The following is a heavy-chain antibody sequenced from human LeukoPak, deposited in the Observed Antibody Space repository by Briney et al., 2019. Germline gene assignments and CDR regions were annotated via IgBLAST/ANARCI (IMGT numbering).Heavy chain of an antibody. J-gene: IGHJ4*02. V-gene: IGHV1-58*02. Sequence: SVRVSFKASGFTFTISAMQWVRQARGQRLEWIGWIVVGSGNTNYAQKFQERVTITRDMSTSTAYMELSSLRSEDTAVYYCAVFSGTDFDYWGQGTLVTVSS. CDR1: GFTFTISA. CDR3: AVFSGTDFDY. D-gene: IGHD3-10*01. CDR2: IVVGSGNT.